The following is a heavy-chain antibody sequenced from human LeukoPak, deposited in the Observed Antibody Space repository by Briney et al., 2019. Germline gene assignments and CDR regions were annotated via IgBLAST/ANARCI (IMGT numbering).Heavy chain of an antibody. CDR2: IYYSGST. CDR1: GGSINDYY. J-gene: IGHJ4*02. Sequence: SETLSLTCTISGGSINDYYWSWIRQSPGKGLEWIGYIYYSGSTNYNPSLKSRVTISVDTSKTQFSLKLSSVTAADTAIYHCARGLVLGSSGYYAPFDYWGQGTLVTVSS. V-gene: IGHV4-59*01. CDR3: ARGLVLGSSGYYAPFDY. D-gene: IGHD3-22*01.